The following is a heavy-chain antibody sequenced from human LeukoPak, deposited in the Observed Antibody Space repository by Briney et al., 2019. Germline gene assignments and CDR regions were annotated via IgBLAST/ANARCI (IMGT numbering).Heavy chain of an antibody. CDR2: IYHRGST. Sequence: SETLSLTCTVSGGSISSGGYYWSWIRQPPGKGLEWIGYIYHRGSTYYNPSLKSRVTISVDRSKNQFSLKLSSVTAADTAVYYCARDHDEGTTLSFDYWGQGTLVTVSS. D-gene: IGHD4-11*01. CDR1: GGSISSGGYY. V-gene: IGHV4-30-2*01. CDR3: ARDHDEGTTLSFDY. J-gene: IGHJ4*02.